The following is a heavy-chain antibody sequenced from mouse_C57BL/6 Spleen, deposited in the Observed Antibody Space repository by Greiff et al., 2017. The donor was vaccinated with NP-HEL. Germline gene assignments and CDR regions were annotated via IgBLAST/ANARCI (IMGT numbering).Heavy chain of an antibody. Sequence: VQLQQSGAELVRPGASVTLSCKASGYTFTDYEMHWVKQTPVHGLEWIGAIDPETGGTAYNQKFKGKAILTADKSSSTAYMELRSLTSEDSAVYYCTRGDDYYAMDYWGQGTSVTVSS. CDR1: GYTFTDYE. CDR3: TRGDDYYAMDY. CDR2: IDPETGGT. V-gene: IGHV1-15*01. J-gene: IGHJ4*01.